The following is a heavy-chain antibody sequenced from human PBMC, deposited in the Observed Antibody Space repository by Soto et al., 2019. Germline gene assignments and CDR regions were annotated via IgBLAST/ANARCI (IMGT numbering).Heavy chain of an antibody. CDR3: ASPAGIAVAGDY. CDR1: GFTFSSYS. Sequence: EVQLVESGGGLVKPGGSLRLSCAASGFTFSSYSMNWVRQAPGKGVEWVSSISSSSSYIYYADSVKGRFTISRDNAKNSLYLQMNSLRAEDTAVYYCASPAGIAVAGDYWGQGTLVTVSS. D-gene: IGHD6-19*01. V-gene: IGHV3-21*01. J-gene: IGHJ4*02. CDR2: ISSSSSYI.